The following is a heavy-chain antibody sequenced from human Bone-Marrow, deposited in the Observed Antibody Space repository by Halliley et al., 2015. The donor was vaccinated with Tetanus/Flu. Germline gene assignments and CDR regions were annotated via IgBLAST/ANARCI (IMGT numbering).Heavy chain of an antibody. J-gene: IGHJ5*02. Sequence: WIGYIYYTGSTYYNSSLKSRVSMSIDTSKNQFSLKLSSVTAADTAIYYCARDLPSGYNNYFDPWGQGSLVTVSS. V-gene: IGHV4-31*02. CDR3: ARDLPSGYNNYFDP. CDR2: IYYTGST. D-gene: IGHD3-22*01.